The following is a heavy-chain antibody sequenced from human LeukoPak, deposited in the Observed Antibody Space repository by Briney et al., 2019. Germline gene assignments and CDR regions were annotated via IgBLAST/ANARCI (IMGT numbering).Heavy chain of an antibody. CDR3: AKPPPDSSSWLFDY. CDR2: ISGNGGST. D-gene: IGHD6-13*01. V-gene: IGHV3-23*01. Sequence: GGSPRLSCAASGFIFSTYAMSWVRQAPGKGLEWVSTISGNGGSTYYADSVKGRFTISRDNSKNTLYLQMNSLRVEDTAVYYCAKPPPDSSSWLFDYWGQGALVTVPS. CDR1: GFIFSTYA. J-gene: IGHJ4*02.